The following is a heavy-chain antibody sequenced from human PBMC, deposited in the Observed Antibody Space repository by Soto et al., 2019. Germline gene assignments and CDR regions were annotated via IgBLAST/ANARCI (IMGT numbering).Heavy chain of an antibody. CDR1: GYTFTSYG. Sequence: ASVKVSCKPSGYTFTSYGISWVRQAPGQGLEWMGRSSAYNGNTYYTQKFQGRLTMTTDTSTSTAYMELPSLSSDDTAVYYCAREKYLEGPYKPWGQGTLVTVSS. V-gene: IGHV1-18*04. J-gene: IGHJ5*02. CDR2: SSAYNGNT. CDR3: AREKYLEGPYKP. D-gene: IGHD1-20*01.